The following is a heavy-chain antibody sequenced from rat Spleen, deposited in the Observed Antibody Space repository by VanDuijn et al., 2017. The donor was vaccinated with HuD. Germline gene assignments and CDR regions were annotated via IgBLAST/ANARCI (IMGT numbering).Heavy chain of an antibody. CDR1: GFTFSNYD. CDR3: ARQWYFDY. CDR2: ISTSGGST. J-gene: IGHJ2*01. Sequence: EVQLVESGGGLVQPGRSLKLSCAASGFTFSNYDMAWVRQAPTKGLEWVASISTSGGSTYYRDSVKGRFTVSRDNAKSTLYLQMDSLRSEDTATYYCARQWYFDYWGQGVMVTVSS. V-gene: IGHV5S23*01.